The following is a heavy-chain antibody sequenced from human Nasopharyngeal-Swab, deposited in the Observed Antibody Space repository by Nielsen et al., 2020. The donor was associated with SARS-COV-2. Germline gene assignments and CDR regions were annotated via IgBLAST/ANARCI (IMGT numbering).Heavy chain of an antibody. CDR1: GFSFSTYG. D-gene: IGHD3-10*01. J-gene: IGHJ3*01. CDR3: ARGSSVHAFDV. V-gene: IGHV3-33*01. Sequence: GGSLRLSCAASGFSFSTYGMHWGRQSPVKGQEWLTNIWDDGSNKYYADSVKGRFTVSRDNSKNTLFLEMDSLRAEDTAVYYCARGSSVHAFDVWGQGTEVTVSS. CDR2: IWDDGSNK.